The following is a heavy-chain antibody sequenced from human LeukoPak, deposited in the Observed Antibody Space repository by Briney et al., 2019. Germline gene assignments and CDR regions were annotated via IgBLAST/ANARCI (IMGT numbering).Heavy chain of an antibody. J-gene: IGHJ4*02. Sequence: GGSLRLSCVASGFIVSNNYMSWVRQAPGKGLEWVSAISGSGGSTYYADSVKGRFTISRDNSKNTLYLQMNSLRAEDTAVYYCAKPSPFDYWGQGTLVTVSS. D-gene: IGHD2-2*01. CDR2: ISGSGGST. CDR1: GFIVSNNY. V-gene: IGHV3-23*01. CDR3: AKPSPFDY.